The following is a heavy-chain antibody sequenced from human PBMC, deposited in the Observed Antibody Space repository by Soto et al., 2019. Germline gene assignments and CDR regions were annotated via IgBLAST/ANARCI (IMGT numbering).Heavy chain of an antibody. CDR3: ARGLVYYDILTGYSALDY. D-gene: IGHD3-9*01. CDR1: GFTFSSYG. V-gene: IGHV3-33*01. CDR2: IWYDGSNK. Sequence: GGSLRLSCAASGFTFSSYGMHWVRQAPGKGLEWVAVIWYDGSNKYYADSVKGRFTISRDNSKNTLYLQMNSLRAEDTAVYYCARGLVYYDILTGYSALDYWGQGTLVTVSS. J-gene: IGHJ4*02.